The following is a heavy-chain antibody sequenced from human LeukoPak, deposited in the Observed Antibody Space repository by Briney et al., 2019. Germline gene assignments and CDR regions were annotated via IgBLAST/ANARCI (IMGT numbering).Heavy chain of an antibody. CDR1: GGSINGYY. V-gene: IGHV4-59*01. CDR3: ARYATRNGPNWFDP. Sequence: SETLSLTCGVSGGSINGYYWGWIRQPPGKGLEWIGWIHSTGTTKYDPSLTGRVTTSVATSKNQFSLKLTSVTAADTAFYYCARYATRNGPNWFDPWGRGTLVTVSS. D-gene: IGHD2-8*01. CDR2: IHSTGTT. J-gene: IGHJ5*02.